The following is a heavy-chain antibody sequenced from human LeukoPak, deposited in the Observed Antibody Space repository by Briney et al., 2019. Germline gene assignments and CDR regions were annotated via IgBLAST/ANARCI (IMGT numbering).Heavy chain of an antibody. CDR1: GFTVSSNY. V-gene: IGHV3-66*01. CDR3: ARELYYGSGFDY. CDR2: IYSGGIT. D-gene: IGHD3-10*01. J-gene: IGHJ4*02. Sequence: GGSLRLSCAASGFTVSSNYMSWVCQAPGKGLEWVSVIYSGGITYYADSVKGRFTISRDNSKNTLYLQMNSLRAEDTAVYYCARELYYGSGFDYWGQGTLVTVSS.